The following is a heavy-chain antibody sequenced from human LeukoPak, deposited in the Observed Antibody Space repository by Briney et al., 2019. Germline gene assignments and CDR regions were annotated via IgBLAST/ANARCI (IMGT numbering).Heavy chain of an antibody. D-gene: IGHD3-3*01. CDR1: GFTFSSYG. J-gene: IGHJ4*02. V-gene: IGHV3-33*06. CDR3: AKDCYDFWSGYEGYYFDY. CDR2: IWHDGSNK. Sequence: PGGSLRLSCGASGFTFSSYGMHWGRQAPGKGLEWVAVIWHDGSNKYYADSVKGRFTISRDNSKNTLYLQMNSLRAEDTAVYYCAKDCYDFWSGYEGYYFDYWGQGTLVTVSS.